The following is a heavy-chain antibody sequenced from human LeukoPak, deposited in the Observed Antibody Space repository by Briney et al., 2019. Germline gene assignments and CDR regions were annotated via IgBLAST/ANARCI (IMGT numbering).Heavy chain of an antibody. CDR1: GFTFSSYS. CDR3: AFSSWDNIGYWDQNYFDY. V-gene: IGHV3-21*01. Sequence: GGSLRLSCAASGFTFSSYSMNWVRQAPGKGLEWVSSISSSSSYIYYADSVKGRFTISRDNAKNSLYLQMNSLRAEDTAVYYCAFSSWDNIGYWDQNYFDYWGQGTLVTVSS. J-gene: IGHJ4*02. D-gene: IGHD1-26*01. CDR2: ISSSSSYI.